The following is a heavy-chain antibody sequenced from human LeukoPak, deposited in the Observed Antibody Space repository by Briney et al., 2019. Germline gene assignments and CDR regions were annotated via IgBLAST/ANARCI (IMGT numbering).Heavy chain of an antibody. CDR3: ARAPLWFGELPWFDP. Sequence: VSVKVSCKASGYTFTGYYMHWVRQAPGQGLEWMGWINPNSGGTNYAQKFQGRVTMTRDTSISTAYMELSRLRSDDTAVYYCARAPLWFGELPWFDPWGQGTLVTVSS. V-gene: IGHV1-2*02. CDR1: GYTFTGYY. CDR2: INPNSGGT. D-gene: IGHD3-10*01. J-gene: IGHJ5*02.